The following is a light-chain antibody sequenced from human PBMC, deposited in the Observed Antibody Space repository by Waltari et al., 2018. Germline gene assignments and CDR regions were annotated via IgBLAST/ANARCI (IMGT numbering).Light chain of an antibody. V-gene: IGKV1-5*03. CDR3: QQYNSRSPWT. CDR2: KAS. CDR1: QSVSTW. J-gene: IGKJ1*01. Sequence: DIQMTQSPSTLSAFVGDRVTITCRASQSVSTWLAWFQQKPGKDPKLVVYKASTLESGVPSRFSGRRSGTEFTLTISSLQPDDFATYYCQQYNSRSPWTFGQGTKVEIK.